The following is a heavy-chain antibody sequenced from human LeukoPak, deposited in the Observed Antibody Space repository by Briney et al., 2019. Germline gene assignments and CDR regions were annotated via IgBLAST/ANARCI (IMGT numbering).Heavy chain of an antibody. CDR3: ARDRDMITFGGVLGY. CDR2: IYTSGST. V-gene: IGHV4-61*02. D-gene: IGHD3-16*01. J-gene: IGHJ4*02. CDR1: GRSISSGGYY. Sequence: SETLSLTCAVSGRSISSGGYYWSWIRQPAGKGLEWIGRIYTSGSTNYNPSLKSRVTMSVDTSKNQFSLKLSSVTAADTAVYYCARDRDMITFGGVLGYWGQGTLVTVSS.